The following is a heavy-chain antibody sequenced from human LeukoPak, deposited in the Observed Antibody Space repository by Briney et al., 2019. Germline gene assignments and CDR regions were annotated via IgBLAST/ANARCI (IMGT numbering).Heavy chain of an antibody. CDR2: INPNSGVT. J-gene: IGHJ4*02. CDR1: GYTFTGYY. Sequence: ASVKVSCKASGYTFTGYYIHWVRQAPGQGLEWMGWINPNSGVTHYPQKLQGRVTMTTDTSTSTAYMELRSLRSDDTAVYYCARRYSSGYYYVFDYWGQGTLVTVSS. D-gene: IGHD3-22*01. V-gene: IGHV1-2*02. CDR3: ARRYSSGYYYVFDY.